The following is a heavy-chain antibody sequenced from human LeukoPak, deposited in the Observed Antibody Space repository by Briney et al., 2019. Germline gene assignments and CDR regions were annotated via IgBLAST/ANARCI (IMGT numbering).Heavy chain of an antibody. CDR2: IGTAGDT. Sequence: GGSLRLSCAASGFTFGSYDMHWVRQATGKGLEWVSAIGTAGDTYYPGSVKGRFTISRENAKNSLYLQMNSLRAGDTAVYYCARGYCSGGSCYSGGSDAFDIWGQGTMVTVSS. V-gene: IGHV3-13*01. J-gene: IGHJ3*02. D-gene: IGHD2-15*01. CDR3: ARGYCSGGSCYSGGSDAFDI. CDR1: GFTFGSYD.